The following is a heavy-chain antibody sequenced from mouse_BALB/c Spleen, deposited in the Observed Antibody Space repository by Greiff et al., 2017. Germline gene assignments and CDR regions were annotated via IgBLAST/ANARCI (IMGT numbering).Heavy chain of an antibody. D-gene: IGHD3-1*01. Sequence: EVKLVESGGGLVQPGGSLKLSCAASGFTFSSYGMSWVRQTPDKRLELVATINSNGGSTYYPDSVKGRFTISRDNAKNTLYLQMSSLKSEDTAMYYCAREREQRATWFAYWGQGTLVTVSA. CDR3: AREREQRATWFAY. V-gene: IGHV5-6-3*01. J-gene: IGHJ3*01. CDR1: GFTFSSYG. CDR2: INSNGGST.